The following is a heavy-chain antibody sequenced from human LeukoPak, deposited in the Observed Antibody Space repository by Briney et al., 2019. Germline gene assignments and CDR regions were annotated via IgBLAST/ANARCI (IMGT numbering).Heavy chain of an antibody. Sequence: GGSPRLSCAASGFTFSSYAMSWVRQAPGKGLEWVSAISGSGGSTYYADSVKGRFTISRDNSKNTLYLQMNSLRAEDTAVYYCAKDQAVAGTSFFDYWGQGTLVTVSS. V-gene: IGHV3-23*01. CDR2: ISGSGGST. CDR1: GFTFSSYA. J-gene: IGHJ4*02. CDR3: AKDQAVAGTSFFDY. D-gene: IGHD6-13*01.